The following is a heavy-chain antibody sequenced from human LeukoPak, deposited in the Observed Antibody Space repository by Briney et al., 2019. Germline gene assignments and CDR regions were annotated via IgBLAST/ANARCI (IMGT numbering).Heavy chain of an antibody. CDR2: MNPNSGNT. J-gene: IGHJ6*03. CDR3: ARKGGLWFGEPPSYYYYMDV. CDR1: GYTFTNYD. V-gene: IGHV1-8*01. Sequence: ASVKVSCKASGYTFTNYDINWVRQAAGQGLEWMGWMNPNSGNTGYAQKFQGRVTITRNTSISTAYMELSSLRSEDTAVYYCARKGGLWFGEPPSYYYYMDVWGKGTTVTVSS. D-gene: IGHD3-10*01.